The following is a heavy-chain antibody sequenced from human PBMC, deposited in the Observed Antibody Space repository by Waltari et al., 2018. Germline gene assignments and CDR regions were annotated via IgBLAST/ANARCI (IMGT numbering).Heavy chain of an antibody. CDR1: GGSFSGYY. V-gene: IGHV4-34*01. J-gene: IGHJ5*02. D-gene: IGHD2-2*01. CDR2: INHSGST. Sequence: QVQLQQWGAGLLKPSETLSLTCAVYGGSFSGYYWSWIRQPPGKGLEWIGEINHSGSTNYNPSLKSRVTISVETSKNQFSLKLSSVTAADTAVYYCARRGIVVPAASNWFDPWGQGTLVTVSS. CDR3: ARRGIVVPAASNWFDP.